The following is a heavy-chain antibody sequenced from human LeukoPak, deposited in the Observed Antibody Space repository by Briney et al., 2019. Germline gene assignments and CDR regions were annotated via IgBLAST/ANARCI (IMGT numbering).Heavy chain of an antibody. CDR2: INHSGST. Sequence: KASETLSLTCAVYGGSFSGYYWSWIRQPPGKGLEWIGEINHSGSTYYNPSLKNRVTISVDTSKNQFSLKLSSVTAADTAVYYCARGRAYSSSYNWRFDPWGQGTLVTVSS. V-gene: IGHV4-34*01. J-gene: IGHJ5*02. CDR1: GGSFSGYY. CDR3: ARGRAYSSSYNWRFDP. D-gene: IGHD6-13*01.